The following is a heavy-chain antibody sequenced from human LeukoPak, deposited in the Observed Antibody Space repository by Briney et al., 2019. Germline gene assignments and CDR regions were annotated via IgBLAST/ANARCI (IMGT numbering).Heavy chain of an antibody. CDR3: ATYRQVMLPFEA. V-gene: IGHV3-20*04. CDR1: GFTFDDYG. CDR2: TFQGGGEI. J-gene: IGHJ5*02. Sequence: GGSLRLSCAASGFTFDDYGMSWVRQTPGKGLEWVSSTFQGGGEIHYADSVRGRFTISRDNSRSTLFLHMNSLRGEDTAIYYCATYRQVMLPFEAWGQGTLVTVSS. D-gene: IGHD5-18*01.